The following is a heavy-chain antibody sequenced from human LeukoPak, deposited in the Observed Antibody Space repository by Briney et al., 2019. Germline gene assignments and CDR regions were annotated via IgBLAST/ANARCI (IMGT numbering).Heavy chain of an antibody. CDR1: GFTFSSYS. CDR2: ISSGSSYT. D-gene: IGHD6-13*01. Sequence: NSGGSLRLSCAASGFTFSSYSMNWVRQAPGKGLEWVSCISSGSSYTYYADSVKGRFTVSRDNAKNSLYLQMNTLRAEDTAVYYCATHIAEATALHYWGQGTLVTVSS. CDR3: ATHIAEATALHY. V-gene: IGHV3-21*04. J-gene: IGHJ4*02.